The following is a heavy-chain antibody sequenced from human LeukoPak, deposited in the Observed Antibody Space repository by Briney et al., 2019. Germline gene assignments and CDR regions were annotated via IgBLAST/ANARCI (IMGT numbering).Heavy chain of an antibody. CDR1: GYTFTSYG. J-gene: IGHJ4*02. Sequence: ASVKVSYKASGYTFTSYGISWVRQAPGQGLEWMGWISAYNGNTNYAQKLQGRVTMTTDTSTSTAYMELRSLRSDDTAVYYCARWYCSSTSCLPFDYWGQGTLVTVSS. V-gene: IGHV1-18*01. CDR3: ARWYCSSTSCLPFDY. CDR2: ISAYNGNT. D-gene: IGHD2-2*01.